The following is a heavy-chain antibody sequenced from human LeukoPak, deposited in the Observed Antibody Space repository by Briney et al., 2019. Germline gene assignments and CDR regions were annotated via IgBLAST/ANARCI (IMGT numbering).Heavy chain of an antibody. D-gene: IGHD3-22*01. CDR3: ARYYYDSSGHYTFDY. V-gene: IGHV4-4*02. J-gene: IGHJ4*02. CDR1: GDSISSGNW. Sequence: SETLSLTCAVSGDSISSGNWWSWVRQPPGKGLEWIGEIYHSGIANDNPSLKSRVTISVDKSKNQFSLKLSSVTAADMAVYYCARYYYDSSGHYTFDYWGQGTLVTVSS. CDR2: IYHSGIA.